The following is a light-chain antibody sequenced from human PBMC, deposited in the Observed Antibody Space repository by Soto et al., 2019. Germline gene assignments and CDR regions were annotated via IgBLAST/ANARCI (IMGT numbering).Light chain of an antibody. CDR3: QQFGSSPRIT. CDR2: GVS. J-gene: IGKJ3*01. CDR1: QSVSSSY. Sequence: DIVLTQSPGTLSLSPGERATLSCRASQSVSSSYLAWYQHKPGQAPRLLIYGVSSSDTGIPDRFSGSGSGTDFTLTISRLEPEDLAVYYCQQFGSSPRITFGPGTKVDIK. V-gene: IGKV3-20*01.